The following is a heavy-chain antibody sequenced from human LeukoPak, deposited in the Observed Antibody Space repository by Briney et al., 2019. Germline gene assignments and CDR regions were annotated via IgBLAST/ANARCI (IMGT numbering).Heavy chain of an antibody. CDR1: GFTFSSYG. D-gene: IGHD6-13*01. V-gene: IGHV3-33*01. Sequence: PGRSLRLSCAASGFTFSSYGMHWVRQAPGKGLEWVAVIWYDGSNKYYADSVKGRFTISRDNSKNTLYLQMNSLRAEDTAVYYCARDRAEYSSSWYHRLDYWGQGTLVTVSS. CDR3: ARDRAEYSSSWYHRLDY. CDR2: IWYDGSNK. J-gene: IGHJ4*02.